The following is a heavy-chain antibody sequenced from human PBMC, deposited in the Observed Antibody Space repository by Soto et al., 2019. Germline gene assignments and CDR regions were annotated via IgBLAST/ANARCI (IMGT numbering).Heavy chain of an antibody. CDR1: GLPFSQAW. J-gene: IGHJ4*02. D-gene: IGHD1-1*01. CDR2: AKDKGTT. Sequence: EVHLVESGGGLVKPGGSLRLSCAASGLPFSQAWMSWVRQAPGKGLEWVGRAKDKGTTDYAAPVKDRFTISRDDSQNMVYLQMDSLKTEDAAVYYCATDEGDNGNGGGFDYWGQGTLVTVSS. CDR3: ATDEGDNGNGGGFDY. V-gene: IGHV3-15*01.